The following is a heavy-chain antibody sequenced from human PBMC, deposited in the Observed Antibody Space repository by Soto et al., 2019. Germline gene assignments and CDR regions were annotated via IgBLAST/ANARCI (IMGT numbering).Heavy chain of an antibody. CDR3: TRRIEVAGYNEYALDV. V-gene: IGHV5-10-1*01. CDR2: IDPSDSRT. CDR1: GYHFADFW. Sequence: GGPPKTLRWGPGYHFADFWIHGVRQTPEKGLELMGMIDPSDSRTLYNPSFQGHLTFSTDKTISTTYLQLSSLKASDAAIYCCTRRIEVAGYNEYALDVWGQGTAVTVSS. D-gene: IGHD6-13*01. J-gene: IGHJ6*02.